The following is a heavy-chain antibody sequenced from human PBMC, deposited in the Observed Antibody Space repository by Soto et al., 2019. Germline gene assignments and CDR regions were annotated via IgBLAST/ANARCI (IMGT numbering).Heavy chain of an antibody. V-gene: IGHV3-73*02. D-gene: IGHD3-10*01. CDR1: GFTFSGSA. Sequence: EVQLVESGGGLVQPGGSLKLSCAASGFTFSGSAMHWVRQASGKGLEWVGRIRSKANSYATAYAASVKGRFTISRDDSKNTAYLQMNSLKTEDTAVYYCTMIVWFGELLGMDVWGQGTTVTVSS. CDR2: IRSKANSYAT. J-gene: IGHJ6*02. CDR3: TMIVWFGELLGMDV.